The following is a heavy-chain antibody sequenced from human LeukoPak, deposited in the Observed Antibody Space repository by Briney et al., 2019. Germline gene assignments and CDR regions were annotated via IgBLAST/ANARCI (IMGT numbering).Heavy chain of an antibody. V-gene: IGHV4-34*01. CDR1: GGSFRGYY. D-gene: IGHD3-3*01. CDR2: INHSGST. Sequence: SETLSLTCAVYGGSFRGYYWSWIRQPPGKGLEWIGEINHSGSTNYNPSLKSRVTISVDTSKNQFSLKLSSVTAADTAVYYCARGTSIWSGSSIDYWGQGTLVTVSS. J-gene: IGHJ4*02. CDR3: ARGTSIWSGSSIDY.